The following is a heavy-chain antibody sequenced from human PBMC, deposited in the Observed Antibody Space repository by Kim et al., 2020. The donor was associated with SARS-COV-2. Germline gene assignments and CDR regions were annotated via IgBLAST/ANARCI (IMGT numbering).Heavy chain of an antibody. Sequence: YNPSLKSRVTISVDTSKNQLSLKLSSVTAADTAVYYCARRGSSGWYFDYWGQGTLVTVSS. CDR3: ARRGSSGWYFDY. D-gene: IGHD6-19*01. J-gene: IGHJ4*02. V-gene: IGHV4-59*08.